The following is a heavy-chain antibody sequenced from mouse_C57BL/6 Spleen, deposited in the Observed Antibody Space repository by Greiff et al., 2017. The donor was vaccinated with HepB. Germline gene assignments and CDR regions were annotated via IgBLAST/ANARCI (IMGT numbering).Heavy chain of an antibody. CDR3: AIYGNYDGWFAD. Sequence: VQLQQSGAELVRPGASVKLSCKASGYTFTSYGISWVKQRTGQGLEWIGEIYPRSGNTYYNEKFKGKATLTADKSSSTAYMELRGLTSEDSAVYFCAIYGNYDGWFADWGQGTLVTVSA. D-gene: IGHD1-1*01. J-gene: IGHJ3*01. CDR1: GYTFTSYG. CDR2: IYPRSGNT. V-gene: IGHV1-81*01.